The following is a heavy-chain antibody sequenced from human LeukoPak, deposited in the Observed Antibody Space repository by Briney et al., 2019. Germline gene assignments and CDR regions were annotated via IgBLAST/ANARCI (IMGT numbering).Heavy chain of an antibody. Sequence: PGGSPRLSCAATVITFSTYWMHWVRQAPGKGLVCVSRIKSDGSGTTYADSVKGRFSISRDNAKTTLYLQMNSLRAEDTAVYYCARCITIAQSDYWGQGTLVTVSS. CDR2: IKSDGSGT. CDR1: VITFSTYW. J-gene: IGHJ4*02. CDR3: ARCITIAQSDY. D-gene: IGHD3-10*01. V-gene: IGHV3-74*01.